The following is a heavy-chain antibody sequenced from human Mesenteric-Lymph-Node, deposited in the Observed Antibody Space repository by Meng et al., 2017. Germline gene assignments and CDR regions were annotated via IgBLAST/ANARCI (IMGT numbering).Heavy chain of an antibody. CDR1: GFTFSNHW. CDR3: ARDVVVGQTTRTPFDY. CDR2: INTDASLT. V-gene: IGHV3-74*01. Sequence: GGSLRLSCAASGFTFSNHWMHWVRQTPGKGLVWVSRINTDASLTSYADSVKGRFTISRDNAKNTLYLQMNSLRAEDTAVYYCARDVVVGQTTRTPFDYWGHGTRVTVSS. J-gene: IGHJ4*01. D-gene: IGHD1-26*01.